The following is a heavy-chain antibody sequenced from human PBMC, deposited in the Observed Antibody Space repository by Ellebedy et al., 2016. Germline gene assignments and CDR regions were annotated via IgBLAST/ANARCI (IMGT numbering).Heavy chain of an antibody. CDR1: GGSITNSNYY. J-gene: IGHJ4*02. D-gene: IGHD6-19*01. CDR2: IYYGGST. Sequence: SETLSLTXTVSGGSITNSNYYWGWFRQPPGRGPEWIGNIYYGGSTYYNPSLKSRATISVDSSRNQFSLKLSSVTAADTAIYYCARTRSLAVAAASDHWGQGTLVTVSS. V-gene: IGHV4-39*01. CDR3: ARTRSLAVAAASDH.